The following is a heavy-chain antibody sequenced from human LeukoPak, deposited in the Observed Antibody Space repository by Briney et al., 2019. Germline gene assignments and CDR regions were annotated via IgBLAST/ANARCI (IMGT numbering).Heavy chain of an antibody. J-gene: IGHJ5*02. Sequence: SETLSLTCTVSGGSISRFYWSWIRQPPGKGLEWIGYLYYSGSTNYNPSLKSRVTISVDTSKNQFSLKLSSVTAADTAMYYCARAGRYSSSSGWFDPWGQGTLVTVSS. CDR1: GGSISRFY. CDR2: LYYSGST. CDR3: ARAGRYSSSSGWFDP. D-gene: IGHD6-13*01. V-gene: IGHV4-59*01.